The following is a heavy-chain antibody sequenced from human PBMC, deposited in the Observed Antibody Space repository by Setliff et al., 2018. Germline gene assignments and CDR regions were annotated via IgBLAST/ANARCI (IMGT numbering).Heavy chain of an antibody. CDR2: INHSGST. J-gene: IGHJ4*02. Sequence: SETLSLTCAVYSGSFSGYYWSWIRQPPGKGLEWIGEINHSGSTNYNPSLKSRVTISVDTSKNQFSLKLSSVTAADTAVYYCARGHPPSDSSGYYYAYWGQGTLVTGSS. CDR3: ARGHPPSDSSGYYYAY. D-gene: IGHD3-22*01. CDR1: SGSFSGYY. V-gene: IGHV4-34*01.